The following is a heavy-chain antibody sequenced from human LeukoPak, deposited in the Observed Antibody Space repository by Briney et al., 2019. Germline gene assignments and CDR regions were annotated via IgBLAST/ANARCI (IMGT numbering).Heavy chain of an antibody. CDR1: GFTFSSYA. D-gene: IGHD3-22*01. CDR3: ARSRTNSGYSEEGFDY. Sequence: GGSLRLSCAASGFTFSSYAMSWVRQAPGKGLEWVSAISGSGGSTYYADSVKGRFTISRDNSKNTLYLQMNSLRAEDTAVYYCARSRTNSGYSEEGFDYWGQGTLVTVSS. V-gene: IGHV3-23*01. CDR2: ISGSGGST. J-gene: IGHJ4*02.